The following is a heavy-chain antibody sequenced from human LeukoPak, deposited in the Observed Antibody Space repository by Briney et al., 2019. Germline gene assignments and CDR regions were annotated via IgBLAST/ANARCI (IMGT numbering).Heavy chain of an antibody. CDR2: INWNGGST. J-gene: IGHJ4*02. D-gene: IGHD3-22*01. Sequence: GGSLRLSCAASGFTFDDYGMSWVRQAPGKGLEWVSGINWNGGSTGYADSVKGRFTISRDNAKNSLYLQMNSLRAEDTALYYCARDPYDSSGYRTYYFDYWGQGTLVTVSS. CDR3: ARDPYDSSGYRTYYFDY. V-gene: IGHV3-20*04. CDR1: GFTFDDYG.